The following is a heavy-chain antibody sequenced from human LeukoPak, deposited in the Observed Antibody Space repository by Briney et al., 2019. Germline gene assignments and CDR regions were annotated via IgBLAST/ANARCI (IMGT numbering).Heavy chain of an antibody. D-gene: IGHD3-22*01. J-gene: IGHJ4*02. Sequence: GGSLRLSCVASGFTFSRLAMQWVRQAPGKGLEFVSGINSNGDSTYYANSVKGRFIISRDNSKNTLYLQMGSLGTEDMAVYYCARRSVAYSYDSSGYSPVYYFDYWGQGTLVTVSS. CDR1: GFTFSRLA. CDR2: INSNGDST. V-gene: IGHV3-64*01. CDR3: ARRSVAYSYDSSGYSPVYYFDY.